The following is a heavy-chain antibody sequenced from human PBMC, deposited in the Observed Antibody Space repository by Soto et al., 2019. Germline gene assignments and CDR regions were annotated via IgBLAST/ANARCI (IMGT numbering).Heavy chain of an antibody. D-gene: IGHD3-16*01. CDR2: ISATGDGT. CDR3: AKDRRAGGNSAFYFDF. Sequence: GGSLRLSCAASGFKFSNYAMSWVRQAPGKGLEWVSLISATGDGTYYADSVKGRFTISRDNSHNTLYLQVHSLTAEDTAIYYCAKDRRAGGNSAFYFDFWGQGAQVTVSS. CDR1: GFKFSNYA. V-gene: IGHV3-23*01. J-gene: IGHJ4*02.